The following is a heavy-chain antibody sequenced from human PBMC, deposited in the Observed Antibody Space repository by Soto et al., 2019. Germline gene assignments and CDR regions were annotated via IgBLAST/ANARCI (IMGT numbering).Heavy chain of an antibody. V-gene: IGHV1-18*01. CDR2: ISAYNGNT. D-gene: IGHD2-2*01. J-gene: IGHJ4*02. CDR1: GYTFTSYG. CDR3: ARERGVLVPAALDY. Sequence: ASVKVSCKASGYTFTSYGISWVRQAPGQGLEWMGWISAYNGNTNYAQKLQGRATMTTDTSTSTAYMELRSLRSDDTAVYYCARERGVLVPAALDYWGQGTLVTVSS.